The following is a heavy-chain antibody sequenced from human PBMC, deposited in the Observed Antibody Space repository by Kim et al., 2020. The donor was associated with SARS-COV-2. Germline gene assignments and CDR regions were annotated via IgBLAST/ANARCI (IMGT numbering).Heavy chain of an antibody. Sequence: GGSLRLSCAASGFTFSSYGMHWVRQAPGKGLEWVAGISFAGSNTYYTDSAKGRFTISRDNSKNTLYLQMNSLRAEDTAVYYCAKGFFSTAFLYYFYYWC. J-gene: IGHJ4*01. D-gene: IGHD2-2*01. CDR3: AKGFFSTAFLYYFYY. CDR1: GFTFSSYG. V-gene: IGHV3-30*18. CDR2: ISFAGSNT.